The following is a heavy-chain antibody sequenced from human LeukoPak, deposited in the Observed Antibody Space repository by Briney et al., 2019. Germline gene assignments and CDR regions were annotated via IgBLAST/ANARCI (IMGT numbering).Heavy chain of an antibody. CDR2: INHSGST. CDR3: ARERAPDY. CDR1: GGSFSGYY. Sequence: SETLSLTCAVYGGSFSGYYWSWIRQPPGKGLEWIGEINHSGSTNYNPSLKSRVTISVDTSKNQFSLKLSSVTAADTAVYYCARERAPDYWGQGTLVTVSS. J-gene: IGHJ4*02. V-gene: IGHV4-34*01.